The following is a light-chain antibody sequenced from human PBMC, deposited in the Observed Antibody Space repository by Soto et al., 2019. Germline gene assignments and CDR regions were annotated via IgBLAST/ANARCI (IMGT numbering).Light chain of an antibody. Sequence: EIVLAQSPATLSLSPGERATLSCRASQSVGSYLAWYQQKPGQAPRLLIYDASKRATGIPARFSGSGSGTDFTLTISSLEPEDFALYYCQQLSHWPVTFGPGTKVDIK. CDR3: QQLSHWPVT. CDR2: DAS. CDR1: QSVGSY. V-gene: IGKV3-11*01. J-gene: IGKJ3*01.